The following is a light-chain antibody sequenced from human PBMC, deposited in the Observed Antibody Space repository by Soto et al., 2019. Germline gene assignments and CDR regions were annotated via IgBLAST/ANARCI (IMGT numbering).Light chain of an antibody. CDR2: AAS. Sequence: DIQLTQSPSFLSASLGDRVTITCRPSQAVHNYMAWFQQKPGKPPNLLISAASTLQSGVPSRFSGSRSGTHFTLTISCLQSEDFATYYCQQFKSYPRTFGEGTKVDIK. V-gene: IGKV1-9*01. CDR1: QAVHNY. J-gene: IGKJ1*01. CDR3: QQFKSYPRT.